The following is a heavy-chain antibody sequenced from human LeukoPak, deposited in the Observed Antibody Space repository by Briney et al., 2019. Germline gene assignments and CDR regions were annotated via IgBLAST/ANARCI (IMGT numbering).Heavy chain of an antibody. CDR1: GFTFSGYW. CDR2: IKLDGSEK. Sequence: PGGSLRLSCAASGFTFSGYWMTWVRQAPGKGLEWVANIKLDGSEKYYVDSVKGRFTISRDDAQKSLYFQMNSLRAKDTAVYYCARVSVVSYYFDYWGQGSLVTVSS. V-gene: IGHV3-7*01. D-gene: IGHD2-8*02. J-gene: IGHJ4*02. CDR3: ARVSVVSYYFDY.